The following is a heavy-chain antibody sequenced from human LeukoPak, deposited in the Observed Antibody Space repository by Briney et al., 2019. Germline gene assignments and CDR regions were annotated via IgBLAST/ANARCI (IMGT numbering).Heavy chain of an antibody. J-gene: IGHJ4*02. Sequence: ASVRVSCKASGYTFTSYGMSWVRQAPGQGLEWMGWISAYNGNTNYAQKLQGRVTMTTDTSTSTAYMELRSLRSDDTAVYYCARDIGPYDFWSGLDYWGQGTLVTVSS. CDR3: ARDIGPYDFWSGLDY. CDR2: ISAYNGNT. D-gene: IGHD3-3*01. CDR1: GYTFTSYG. V-gene: IGHV1-18*01.